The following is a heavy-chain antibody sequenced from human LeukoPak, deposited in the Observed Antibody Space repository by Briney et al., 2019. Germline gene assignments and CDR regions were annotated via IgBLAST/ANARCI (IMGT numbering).Heavy chain of an antibody. CDR3: ARDPYYYDSSGYFPPYYMDV. V-gene: IGHV1-46*01. D-gene: IGHD3-22*01. Sequence: ASVKVSCKASGGTFSSYAISWVRQAPGQGLEWMGIINPSGGSTSYAQKFQGRVTMTRDTSTSTVYMELSSLRSEDTAVYYCARDPYYYDSSGYFPPYYMDVWGKGTTVTISS. J-gene: IGHJ6*03. CDR2: INPSGGST. CDR1: GGTFSSYA.